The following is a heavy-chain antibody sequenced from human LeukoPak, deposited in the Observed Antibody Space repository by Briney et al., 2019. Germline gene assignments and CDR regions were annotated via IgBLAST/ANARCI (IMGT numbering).Heavy chain of an antibody. D-gene: IGHD5-12*01. CDR2: INPNSGVT. V-gene: IGHV1-2*02. Sequence: GASVKVSCKASGYTFTGYFIHWVRQAPGQGLEWMGWINPNSGVTKYAQKFQGRVTMTRDTSISTAYMELSRLRSDDTALYYCARALGYPYYAMDVWGQGTTVTVSS. CDR1: GYTFTGYF. J-gene: IGHJ6*02. CDR3: ARALGYPYYAMDV.